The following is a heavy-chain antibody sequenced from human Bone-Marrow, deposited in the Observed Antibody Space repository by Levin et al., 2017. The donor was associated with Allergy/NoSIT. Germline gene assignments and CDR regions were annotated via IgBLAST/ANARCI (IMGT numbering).Heavy chain of an antibody. CDR3: TTGVIVVVVAADEKDDY. J-gene: IGHJ4*02. D-gene: IGHD2-15*01. CDR2: IKSKTDGGTT. Sequence: PGGSLRLSCAASGFTFSNAWMSWVRQAPGKGLEWVGRIKSKTDGGTTDYAAPVKGRFTISRDDSKNTLYLQMNSLKTEDTAVYYCTTGVIVVVVAADEKDDYWGQGTLVTVSS. V-gene: IGHV3-15*01. CDR1: GFTFSNAW.